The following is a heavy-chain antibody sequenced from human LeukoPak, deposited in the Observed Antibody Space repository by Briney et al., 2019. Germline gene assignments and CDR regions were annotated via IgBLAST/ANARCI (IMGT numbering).Heavy chain of an antibody. D-gene: IGHD6-6*01. Sequence: PSETLSLTCTVSGGSISSYYWSWLRQPPGKGLEWIGEIYYSGSTNYNPSLKSRVTISVDTSKNQFSLKVRSGTAADTAVYYCSSLSIASRVRIFDYWGQGTLVTVSS. CDR2: IYYSGST. J-gene: IGHJ4*02. CDR1: GGSISSYY. CDR3: SSLSIASRVRIFDY. V-gene: IGHV4-59*01.